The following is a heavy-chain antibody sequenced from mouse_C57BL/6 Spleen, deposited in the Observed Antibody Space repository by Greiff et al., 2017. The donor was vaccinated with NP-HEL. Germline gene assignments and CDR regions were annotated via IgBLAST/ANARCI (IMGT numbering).Heavy chain of an antibody. D-gene: IGHD2-4*01. CDR2: ISYDGSN. CDR3: ARDLDYDYERGYAMDY. J-gene: IGHJ4*01. CDR1: GYSITSGYY. Sequence: DVKLQESGPGLVKPSQSLSLTCSVTGYSITSGYYWNWIRQFPGNKLEWMGYISYDGSNNYNPSLKNRISITRDISKNQFFLKLNSVTTEDTATYYWARDLDYDYERGYAMDYWGQGTSVTVSS. V-gene: IGHV3-6*01.